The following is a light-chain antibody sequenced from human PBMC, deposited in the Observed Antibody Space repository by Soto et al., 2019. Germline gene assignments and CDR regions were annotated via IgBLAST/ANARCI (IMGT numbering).Light chain of an antibody. CDR2: AAS. Sequence: DIQMTQSPSSLSASVGDRVTITCRASQGISNYLAWYQQKPGKVPKLLIYAASTLQSGVPSRFIGSGSGTDFTLTISSLQPEDVATYYCQKYNSVPPWTFGQGTKVEIK. CDR3: QKYNSVPPWT. CDR1: QGISNY. V-gene: IGKV1-27*01. J-gene: IGKJ1*01.